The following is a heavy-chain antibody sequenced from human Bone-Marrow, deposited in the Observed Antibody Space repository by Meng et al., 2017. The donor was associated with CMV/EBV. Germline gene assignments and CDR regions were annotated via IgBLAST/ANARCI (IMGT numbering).Heavy chain of an antibody. CDR2: IIPIFGTA. J-gene: IGHJ3*02. V-gene: IGHV1-69*05. Sequence: SVKVSCKASGGTFSSYAISWVRQAPGQGLEWMGGIIPIFGTANYAQKFQGRVTITTDESTSTAYMELSRLRSDDTAVYYCARVMVVPAANDAFDIWGQGTMVTVSS. CDR1: GGTFSSYA. D-gene: IGHD2-2*01. CDR3: ARVMVVPAANDAFDI.